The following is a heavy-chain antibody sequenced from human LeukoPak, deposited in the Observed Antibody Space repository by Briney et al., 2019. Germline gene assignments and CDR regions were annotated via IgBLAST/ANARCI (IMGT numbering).Heavy chain of an antibody. J-gene: IGHJ4*02. CDR2: INPSGGST. CDR1: GYTFTSYY. Sequence: GASVKVSCKASGYTFTSYYMHWGRQAPGQGLEWMGIINPSGGSTSYAQKFQGRVTMTRDTSTSTVYMELSSLRSEDTAVYYCARDPSPDSSGYYPDDYWGQGTLVTVSS. V-gene: IGHV1-46*01. CDR3: ARDPSPDSSGYYPDDY. D-gene: IGHD3-22*01.